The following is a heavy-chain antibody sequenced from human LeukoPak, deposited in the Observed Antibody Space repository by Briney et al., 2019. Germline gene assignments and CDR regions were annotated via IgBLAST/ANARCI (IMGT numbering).Heavy chain of an antibody. CDR3: ARAAGVDYDSSGYHDY. CDR1: GGSISSYY. Sequence: SETLSLTCTVSGGSISSYYWSWLRQPPGKGLEWFGYIYYSGSTNYNPSLKTRVTISVDKSKNQSSLKLSSVIAADTAVYYCARAAGVDYDSSGYHDYWGQGTLVTVSS. D-gene: IGHD3-22*01. J-gene: IGHJ4*02. V-gene: IGHV4-59*01. CDR2: IYYSGST.